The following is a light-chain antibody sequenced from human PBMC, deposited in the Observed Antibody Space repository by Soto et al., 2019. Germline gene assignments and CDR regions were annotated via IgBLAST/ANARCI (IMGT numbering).Light chain of an antibody. J-gene: IGKJ2*01. CDR3: QQTYTTPYT. Sequence: DLQMTQSPSSLSASVGDRVTITCRASQGIRNYLNWYQQKPGEAPKSLIYAASSLQSGVPSRFSASGFATDFTLTITTLQPEDFAIYYCQQTYTTPYTFGPGTRLDIK. CDR2: AAS. V-gene: IGKV1-39*01. CDR1: QGIRNY.